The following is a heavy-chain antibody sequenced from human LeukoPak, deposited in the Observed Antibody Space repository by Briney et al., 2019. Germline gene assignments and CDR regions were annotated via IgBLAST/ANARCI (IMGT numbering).Heavy chain of an antibody. J-gene: IGHJ4*02. D-gene: IGHD2-21*02. V-gene: IGHV4-59*01. CDR2: IYYSGST. CDR1: GGSISSYY. CDR3: ARSPYCGGDCYTPSFDY. Sequence: SETLSLTCTVSGGSISSYYWSWIRQPPGKGLEWIEYIYYSGSTNYNPSLKSRVTISVDTSKNQFSLKLSSVTAADTAVYYCARSPYCGGDCYTPSFDYWGQGTLVTVSS.